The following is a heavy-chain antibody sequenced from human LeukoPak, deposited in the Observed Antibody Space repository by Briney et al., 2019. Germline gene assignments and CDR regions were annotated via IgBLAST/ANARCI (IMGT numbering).Heavy chain of an antibody. V-gene: IGHV3-30*03. CDR2: ISYDGSNK. D-gene: IGHD6-19*01. J-gene: IGHJ3*02. CDR3: ATWYSSGWHDAFDI. Sequence: GGSLRLSCAASGFTFSSYGMHWVRQAPGKGLEWVAVISYDGSNKYYADSVKSRFTISRDNSKNTLYLQMNSLRAEDTAVYYCATWYSSGWHDAFDIWGQGTMVTVSS. CDR1: GFTFSSYG.